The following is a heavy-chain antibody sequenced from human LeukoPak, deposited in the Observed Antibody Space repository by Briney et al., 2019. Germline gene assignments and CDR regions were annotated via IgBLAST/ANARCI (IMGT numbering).Heavy chain of an antibody. CDR3: ARLVGALRYYYYYYMDV. D-gene: IGHD1-26*01. Sequence: ASVKVSCKASGYTFTSYYMHWVRQAPGQGLEWMGWISAYNGNTNYAQKLQGRVTMTTDTSTSTAYMELRSLRSDDTAVYYCARLVGALRYYYYYYMDVWGKGTTVTVSS. J-gene: IGHJ6*03. CDR1: GYTFTSYY. V-gene: IGHV1-18*04. CDR2: ISAYNGNT.